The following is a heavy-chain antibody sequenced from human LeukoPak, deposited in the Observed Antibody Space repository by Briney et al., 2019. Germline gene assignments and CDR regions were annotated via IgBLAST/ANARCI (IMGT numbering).Heavy chain of an antibody. V-gene: IGHV3-53*01. D-gene: IGHD1-14*01. J-gene: IGHJ4*02. CDR2: IYSGGST. CDR3: ARDTGRTYFDY. Sequence: QPGRSLRLSCAASGFTVSSNYMSWVRQAPGKGLEWVSVIYSGGSTYYADSVKGRFTISRGNSKNTLYLQMNSLRVEDTAVYYCARDTGRTYFDYWGQGTLVTVSS. CDR1: GFTVSSNY.